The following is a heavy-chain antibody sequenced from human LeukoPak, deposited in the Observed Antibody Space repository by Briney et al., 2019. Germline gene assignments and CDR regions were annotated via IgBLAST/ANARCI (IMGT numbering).Heavy chain of an antibody. CDR1: GGSISSSSYY. CDR2: IYYSGST. Sequence: SETLSLTCTVSGGSISSSSYYWGWIRQPPGKGLEWIGSIYYSGSTYYNPSLKSRVTISVDTSKNQFSLKLSSVTAADTAMYYCARSSPIPGIVATIWGQGTLVTVSS. J-gene: IGHJ4*02. V-gene: IGHV4-39*01. D-gene: IGHD5-12*01. CDR3: ARSSPIPGIVATI.